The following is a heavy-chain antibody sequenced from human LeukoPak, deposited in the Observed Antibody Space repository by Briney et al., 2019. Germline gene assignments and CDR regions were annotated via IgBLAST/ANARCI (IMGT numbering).Heavy chain of an antibody. Sequence: GGSLRLSCAASGFTVSNNYMSWVRQAPGKGLEWVSVIHSGGTTNYADSVQGRFTISRDNSRDTLSLQMSSLRAEDTAVYYCTRSAYCTGGTCYSKTFDYWGQGTLVTVSS. CDR2: IHSGGTT. CDR1: GFTVSNNY. V-gene: IGHV3-53*05. CDR3: TRSAYCTGGTCYSKTFDY. J-gene: IGHJ4*02. D-gene: IGHD2-15*01.